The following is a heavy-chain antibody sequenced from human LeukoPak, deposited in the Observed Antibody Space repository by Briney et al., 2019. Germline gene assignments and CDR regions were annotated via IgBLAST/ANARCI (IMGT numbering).Heavy chain of an antibody. CDR3: ARHQYAYYYFDY. CDR2: VYYIGST. CDR1: GGSISSYY. V-gene: IGHV4-59*08. J-gene: IGHJ4*02. D-gene: IGHD3-16*01. Sequence: SETLSLTCTVSGGSISSYYWSWIRQSPREGLEWIGYVYYIGSTNYNPSLKSRVTISVDTSKNQFSLKLSSVTAADTAVYYCARHQYAYYYFDYWGRGTLVTVSS.